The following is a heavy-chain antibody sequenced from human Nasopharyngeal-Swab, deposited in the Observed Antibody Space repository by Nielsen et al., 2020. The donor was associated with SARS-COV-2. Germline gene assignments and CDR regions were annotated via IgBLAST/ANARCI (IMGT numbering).Heavy chain of an antibody. CDR3: ARGSEYYDFWSGYYSWFDP. J-gene: IGHJ5*02. V-gene: IGHV4-59*01. Sequence: WIRQPPGKRLEWIGYIYYSGSTNYNPSLKSRVTISVDTSKNQFSLKLSSVTAADTAVYYCARGSEYYDFWSGYYSWFDPWGQGTLVTVSS. CDR2: IYYSGST. D-gene: IGHD3-3*01.